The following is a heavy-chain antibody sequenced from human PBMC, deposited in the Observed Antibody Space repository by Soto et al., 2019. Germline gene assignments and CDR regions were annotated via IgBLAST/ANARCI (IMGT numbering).Heavy chain of an antibody. CDR3: ARDVAATRVAFDI. D-gene: IGHD2-15*01. CDR2: IHHSGST. CDR1: GYSISSGYY. J-gene: IGHJ3*02. Sequence: SETLSLTCTVSGYSISSGYYWGWIRQLPGKGLEWIGSIHHSGSTYYNPSLKSRVTISVDTSKNQFSLKLSSVTAADTAVYYCARDVAATRVAFDIWGQGTMVTVSS. V-gene: IGHV4-38-2*02.